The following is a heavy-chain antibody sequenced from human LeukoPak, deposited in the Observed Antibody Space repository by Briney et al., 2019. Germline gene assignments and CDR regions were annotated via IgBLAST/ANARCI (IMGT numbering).Heavy chain of an antibody. CDR2: ISGSGGST. V-gene: IGHV3-23*01. CDR1: GFTFSSYA. Sequence: GGSLRLSCAASGFTFSSYAMSWVRQAPGKGLEWVSAISGSGGSTYYADPVKGRFTISRDNSKDTLYLQMNSLRAEDTAVYYCAKVIRFLEWLQYFDYWGQGTLVTVSS. D-gene: IGHD3-3*01. CDR3: AKVIRFLEWLQYFDY. J-gene: IGHJ4*02.